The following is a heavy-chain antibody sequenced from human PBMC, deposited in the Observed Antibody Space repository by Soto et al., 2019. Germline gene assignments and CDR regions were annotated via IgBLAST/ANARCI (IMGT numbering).Heavy chain of an antibody. CDR2: VYYGGST. V-gene: IGHV4-61*08. D-gene: IGHD5-18*01. J-gene: IGHJ5*02. CDR3: ARIPVDTYMIYWFDP. Sequence: QVRLQESGPGLVKPSETLSLTCTVSGGSVSSGDYYWSWIRQPPGKGLEWVGYVYYGGSTNYNPSLKTRVNISADTSNNKFFLRLRSVTAADTAVYYCARIPVDTYMIYWFDPWGQGTLVTVSS. CDR1: GGSVSSGDYY.